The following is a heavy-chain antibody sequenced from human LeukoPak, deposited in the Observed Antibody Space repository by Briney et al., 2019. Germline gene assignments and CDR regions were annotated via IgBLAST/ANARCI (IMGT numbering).Heavy chain of an antibody. CDR3: ARRAGGYSHPYDY. D-gene: IGHD4-23*01. CDR2: IYSGGYT. J-gene: IGHJ4*02. Sequence: PGGSLRLSCAASGFTVSSNYMSWVRQAPGKGLEWVSIIYSGGYTDYADSVKGRFTISRDDSKNTLYLQMNNLRAEDTAVYYCARRAGGYSHPYDYWGQGTLVTVSS. V-gene: IGHV3-53*01. CDR1: GFTVSSNY.